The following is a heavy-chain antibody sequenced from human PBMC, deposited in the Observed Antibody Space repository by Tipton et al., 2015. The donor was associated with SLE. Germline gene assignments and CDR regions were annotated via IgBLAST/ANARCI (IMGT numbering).Heavy chain of an antibody. Sequence: SLRLSCPTSGFTFSSYWMHWVRQAPGKGLMWASRINTDGTATGYADSVRGRFTISRDNPKNTLYLQMNSLGAEDTAIYYCAKDFYSSAGSWGQGTLVTVSS. CDR2: INTDGTAT. CDR1: GFTFSSYW. D-gene: IGHD3-22*01. J-gene: IGHJ4*02. CDR3: AKDFYSSAGS. V-gene: IGHV3-74*01.